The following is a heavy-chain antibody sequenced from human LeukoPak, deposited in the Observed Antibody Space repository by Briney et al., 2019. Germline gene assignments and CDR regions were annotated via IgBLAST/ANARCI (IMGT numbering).Heavy chain of an antibody. J-gene: IGHJ4*02. D-gene: IGHD5-24*01. Sequence: SVKVSCKASGGTFGSYGISWVRQAPGQGLEWMGGIISIFDSANYAEKFQGRVTITADESTSTAYMELSSLRSEDSAIYYCATSHHVYNSRHFDYWGQGTLVTVSS. CDR2: IISIFDSA. CDR1: GGTFGSYG. V-gene: IGHV1-69*13. CDR3: ATSHHVYNSRHFDY.